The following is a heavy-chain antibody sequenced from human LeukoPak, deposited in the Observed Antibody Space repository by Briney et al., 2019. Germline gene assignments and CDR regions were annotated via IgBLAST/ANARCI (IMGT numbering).Heavy chain of an antibody. Sequence: GGSLRLSCAASGFTLSTCAMSWVRQTPGKGLEWVAATSSSDAGTYHTDSVKGRFTISRDNSKNTLYLQMNSLRAEDTAVYYCAKDQRRGGNFDYWGQGTLVTVSS. CDR3: AKDQRRGGNFDY. CDR1: GFTLSTCA. J-gene: IGHJ4*02. CDR2: TSSSDAGT. V-gene: IGHV3-23*01. D-gene: IGHD3-16*01.